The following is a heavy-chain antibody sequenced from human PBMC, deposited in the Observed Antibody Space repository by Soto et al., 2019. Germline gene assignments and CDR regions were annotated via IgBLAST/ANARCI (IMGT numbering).Heavy chain of an antibody. CDR1: GGTFSSYA. D-gene: IGHD3-10*01. J-gene: IGHJ6*02. CDR3: ASNRGLLWSGGSYYYCGMDV. CDR2: IIPIFGTA. V-gene: IGHV1-69*13. Sequence: SVKVSCKASGGTFSSYAISWVRQAPGQGLEWMGGIIPIFGTANYAQKFQGRVTITADESTSTAYMELSSLRSEDTAVYYCASNRGLLWSGGSYYYCGMDVWGQGTTVTVSS.